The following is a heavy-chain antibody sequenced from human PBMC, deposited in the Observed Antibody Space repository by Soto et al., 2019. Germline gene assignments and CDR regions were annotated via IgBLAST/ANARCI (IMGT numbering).Heavy chain of an antibody. D-gene: IGHD3-10*01. J-gene: IGHJ3*02. V-gene: IGHV5-51*01. CDR2: IYPGDSDT. CDR1: GYTFTNYW. CDR3: ARPYDSGILDAFHI. Sequence: GAEVKKPGESLQISCKGSGYTFTNYWLGWVRQMPGKGLEWMGIIYPGDSDTRYSPSFQGQVTISADKSIGTAYLQWSSLKASDTAMYYCARPYDSGILDAFHIWGQGTMVTVSS.